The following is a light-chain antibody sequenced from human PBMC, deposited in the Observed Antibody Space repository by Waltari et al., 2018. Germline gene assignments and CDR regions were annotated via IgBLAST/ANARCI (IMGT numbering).Light chain of an antibody. V-gene: IGLV2-23*01. J-gene: IGLJ1*01. Sequence: QSALTQPASVSGSPGQSITISCTGTSSDIASYNLVSWYQQHPGKAPKLIIYEANKRPSGVASRFTGSKSGNTASLTISGPQAEDEANYYCYAYAGTRGVFGTGTTVTVL. CDR1: SSDIASYNL. CDR3: YAYAGTRGV. CDR2: EAN.